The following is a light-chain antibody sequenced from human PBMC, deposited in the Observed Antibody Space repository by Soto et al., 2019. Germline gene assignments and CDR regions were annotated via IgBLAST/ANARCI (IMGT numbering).Light chain of an antibody. J-gene: IGKJ2*01. CDR2: DAS. Sequence: DIQMTQSPSTLSASVGDRVTITCRASQSISGWLAWYQQKPGKAPNLLISDASSLESGVPSRFSGSRSGTEFTLTISGLQPDDFATYYCQQYSSYSSFGQGTKLEIK. CDR3: QQYSSYSS. CDR1: QSISGW. V-gene: IGKV1-5*01.